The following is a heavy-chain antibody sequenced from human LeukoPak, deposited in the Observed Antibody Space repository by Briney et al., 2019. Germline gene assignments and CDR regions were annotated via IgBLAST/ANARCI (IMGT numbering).Heavy chain of an antibody. Sequence: ASVKVSCKASGGTFNSYAISWVRQAPGQGLEWMGGIIPIFGTTNYAQKFQGRVTITADKSTSTAYMELSSLKSEDTAVYYCARAAVAGTWSMRSYYYYMDVWGKGTTVTVSS. J-gene: IGHJ6*03. CDR1: GGTFNSYA. CDR2: IIPIFGTT. CDR3: ARAAVAGTWSMRSYYYYMDV. D-gene: IGHD6-19*01. V-gene: IGHV1-69*06.